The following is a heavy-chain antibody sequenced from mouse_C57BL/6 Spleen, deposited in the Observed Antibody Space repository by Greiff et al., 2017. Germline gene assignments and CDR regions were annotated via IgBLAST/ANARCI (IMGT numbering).Heavy chain of an antibody. CDR1: GFTFSSYG. V-gene: IGHV5-6*01. CDR3: AREGYHYAMDY. D-gene: IGHD3-1*01. Sequence: EVKLQESGGDLVKPGGSLKLSCAASGFTFSSYGMSWVRQTPDKRLEWVATISSGGSYTYYPDSVKGRFTISRDNAKNTLYLQMSSLKSEDTAMYYCAREGYHYAMDYWGQGTSVTVSS. J-gene: IGHJ4*01. CDR2: ISSGGSYT.